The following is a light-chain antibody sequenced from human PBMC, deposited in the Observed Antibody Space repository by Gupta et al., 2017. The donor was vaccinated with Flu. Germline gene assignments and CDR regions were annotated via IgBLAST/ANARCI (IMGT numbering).Light chain of an antibody. CDR3: RVCDTGSGLRV. CDR1: NIGSKS. J-gene: IGLJ7*01. Sequence: GQTGRITCGGTNIGSKSVHWLQQKPGQGPVPVVHEDEVGPSGSPERFSGSSAGETATRNISSVEAGDEGDYYCRVCDTGSGLRVFGGGTQLPVL. CDR2: EDE. V-gene: IGLV3-21*02.